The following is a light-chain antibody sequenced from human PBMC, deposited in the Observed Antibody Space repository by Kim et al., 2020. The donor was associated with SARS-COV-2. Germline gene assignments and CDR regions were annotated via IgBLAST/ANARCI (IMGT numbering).Light chain of an antibody. CDR3: SSYAGSNNFV. J-gene: IGLJ1*01. CDR2: EVT. Sequence: QSVTISCTGTSGEVGGYNYVSWYQQHPGRAPKLMIYEVTKRPSGVPDRFSGSKSGNTASLTVSGLQAEDEADYYCSSYAGSNNFVFGTGTKFTVL. V-gene: IGLV2-8*01. CDR1: SGEVGGYNY.